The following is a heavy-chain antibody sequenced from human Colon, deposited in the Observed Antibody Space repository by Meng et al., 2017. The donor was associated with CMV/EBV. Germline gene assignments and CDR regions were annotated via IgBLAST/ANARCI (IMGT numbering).Heavy chain of an antibody. CDR1: GFKFDDYL. CDR3: ARGGYCSSTSCSDYYYYGMDV. Sequence: GGSLRLSCVASGFKFDDYLMLWVRQAPGKGLEWVAGINWNSAAIGYAASVKGRFTISRDNAKNSLYLQMNSLRAEDTAVYYCARGGYCSSTSCSDYYYYGMDVWGQGTTVTVSS. D-gene: IGHD2-2*03. J-gene: IGHJ6*02. V-gene: IGHV3-20*04. CDR2: INWNSAAI.